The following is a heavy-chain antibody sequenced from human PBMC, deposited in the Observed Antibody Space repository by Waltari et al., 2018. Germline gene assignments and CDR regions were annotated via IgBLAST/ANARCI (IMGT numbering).Heavy chain of an antibody. CDR2: IYYSGST. Sequence: QLQLQESGPGLVKPSETLSLTCTVSGGSISSSSYYWGWIRQPPGKGLEWIGSIYYSGSTYYNPSLKSRVTISVDTSKNQFSLKLSSVTAADTAVYYCARERDFWSGYYGYWGQGTLVTVSS. V-gene: IGHV4-39*07. J-gene: IGHJ4*02. CDR1: GGSISSSSYY. D-gene: IGHD3-3*01. CDR3: ARERDFWSGYYGY.